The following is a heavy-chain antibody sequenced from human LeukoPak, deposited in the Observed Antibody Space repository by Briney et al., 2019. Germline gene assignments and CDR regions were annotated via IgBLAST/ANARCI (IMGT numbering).Heavy chain of an antibody. V-gene: IGHV4-39*07. D-gene: IGHD1-26*01. Sequence: SETLSLTCTVSGGSISSTRYYWGWIRQPPGKGLEWIGSGFYSGSTYHNPPLKSRVTISVDTSRNQFSLKLTSVTAADTAVYYCARGQGGNYYLNYFDYWGQGALVTVSS. CDR1: GGSISSTRYY. CDR3: ARGQGGNYYLNYFDY. CDR2: GFYSGST. J-gene: IGHJ4*02.